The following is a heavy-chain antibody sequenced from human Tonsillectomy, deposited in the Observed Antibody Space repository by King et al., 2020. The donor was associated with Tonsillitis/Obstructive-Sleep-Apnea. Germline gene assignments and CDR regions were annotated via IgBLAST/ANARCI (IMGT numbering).Heavy chain of an antibody. J-gene: IGHJ4*01. CDR3: ARATEGSLEY. D-gene: IGHD2-15*01. CDR2: IYYSGST. CDR1: GGSISSYY. V-gene: IGHV4-59*01. Sequence: VQLQESGPGLVKPSETLSLTCTVSGGSISSYYWSWIRQPPGKGLEWIGYIYYSGSTNYNPSLKSRVTISVDTSKNQFSLKLSSVTAADTAVYYCARATEGSLEYWGHGTLVTVSS.